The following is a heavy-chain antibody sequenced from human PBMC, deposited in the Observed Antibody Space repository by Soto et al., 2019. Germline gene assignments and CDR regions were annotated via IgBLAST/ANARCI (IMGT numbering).Heavy chain of an antibody. D-gene: IGHD3-3*01. CDR3: AKRYDFWSGRWYGLGV. Sequence: TLSLTCSVSGASINSANWWVWVRQPPGKGLEWIGEIYHIGSTTYNPSLKSRATISVDKSKNQFSLIVTSVTAADTAVYYCAKRYDFWSGRWYGLGVWGQGTTVTVSS. V-gene: IGHV4-4*02. CDR1: GASINSANW. CDR2: IYHIGST. J-gene: IGHJ6*02.